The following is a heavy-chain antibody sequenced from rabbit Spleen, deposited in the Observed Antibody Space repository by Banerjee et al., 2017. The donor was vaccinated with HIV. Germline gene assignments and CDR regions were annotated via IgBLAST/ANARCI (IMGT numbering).Heavy chain of an antibody. CDR2: IATGSGST. CDR1: GFFFSRNA. CDR3: ARVAYNSGDGLDL. V-gene: IGHV1S40*01. Sequence: QSLEESGGDMVKPGASLTLTCTASGFFFSRNAMCWVRQAPGKGLEWIAFIATGSGSTWYASWAKGRFTISIASSTTVTLQMTSLTGADTATYFCARVAYNSGDGLDLWGPGTLVSVS. D-gene: IGHD4-1*01. J-gene: IGHJ4*01.